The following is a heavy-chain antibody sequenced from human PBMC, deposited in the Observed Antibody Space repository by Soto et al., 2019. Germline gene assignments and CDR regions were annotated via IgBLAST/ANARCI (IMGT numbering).Heavy chain of an antibody. J-gene: IGHJ4*02. CDR3: AETEGYSSGWYLD. CDR2: IRGGGGST. V-gene: IGHV3-23*01. Sequence: EVQQLESGGGLVQPGGSLRLSCAASGFTFSSYGMSWVRQAPGKGLEWVAAIRGGGGSTYNADSVKGRFTISRDNSKNKLNLQRNSMRDEDTDVYYCAETEGYSSGWYLDWGQGTLVTVSS. D-gene: IGHD6-19*01. CDR1: GFTFSSYG.